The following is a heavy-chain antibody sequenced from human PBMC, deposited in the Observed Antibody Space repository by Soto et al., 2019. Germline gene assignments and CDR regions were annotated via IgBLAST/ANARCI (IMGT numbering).Heavy chain of an antibody. CDR2: IYYSGST. J-gene: IGHJ1*01. CDR1: AGSISTRD. V-gene: IGHV4-59*08. Sequence: SETLPLTCTVSAGSISTRDWSLIRHPPGKGLEWIGYIYYSGSTNYNPSLKSRVTISVDTSKNQFSLKLSSVTAADTAVYYCARHVASCSGGGCYPDYFQHWGQGTLVTVSS. D-gene: IGHD2-15*01. CDR3: ARHVASCSGGGCYPDYFQH.